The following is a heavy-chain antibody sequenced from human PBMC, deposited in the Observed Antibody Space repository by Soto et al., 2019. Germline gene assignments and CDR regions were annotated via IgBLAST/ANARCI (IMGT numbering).Heavy chain of an antibody. D-gene: IGHD4-17*01. Sequence: GSLRLSCEASGFTFSSYAMSWVRQAPGKGLEWVSAISGSGGSTYYADSVKGRFTISRDNSKNTLYLQMNSLRAEDTAVYYCAKDLRVMTTVTTDPNYGMDVWGQGTTVTVPS. CDR3: AKDLRVMTTVTTDPNYGMDV. V-gene: IGHV3-23*01. J-gene: IGHJ6*02. CDR1: GFTFSSYA. CDR2: ISGSGGST.